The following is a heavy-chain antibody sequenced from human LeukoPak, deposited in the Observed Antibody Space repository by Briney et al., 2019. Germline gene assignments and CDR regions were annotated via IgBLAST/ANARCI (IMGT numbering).Heavy chain of an antibody. CDR3: ARFTRSASYEVY. CDR2: ISWNSGSI. V-gene: IGHV3-9*01. Sequence: GGSLRLSCAASGFIFDDYAMHWVRQTPGKGLEWVSSISWNSGSIDYADSVKGRFTVSRDNAKNSVYLEMKSLRVEDTAIYYCARFTRSASYEVYWGQGTLVTVSS. CDR1: GFIFDDYA. D-gene: IGHD3-10*01. J-gene: IGHJ4*02.